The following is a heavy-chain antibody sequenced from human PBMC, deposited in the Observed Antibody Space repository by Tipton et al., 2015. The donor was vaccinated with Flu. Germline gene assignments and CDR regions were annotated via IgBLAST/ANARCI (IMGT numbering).Heavy chain of an antibody. CDR3: VREDCLGGDCRSVGGFDI. D-gene: IGHD2-21*01. CDR1: GFIFSDYW. Sequence: SLRLSCAASGFIFSDYWMLWFRQAPGKGLEWVANMKQDGSEIYYVSSVRGRFTISRDNARNSVYLQMNGLRPEDTAVYYCVREDCLGGDCRSVGGFDIWGQGTLVAVSS. J-gene: IGHJ4*02. CDR2: MKQDGSEI. V-gene: IGHV3-7*01.